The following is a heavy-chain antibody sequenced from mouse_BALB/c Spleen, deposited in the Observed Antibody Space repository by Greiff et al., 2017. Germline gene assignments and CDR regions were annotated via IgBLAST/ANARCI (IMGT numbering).Heavy chain of an antibody. J-gene: IGHJ3*01. CDR3: ARDLGYGNEAY. CDR1: GFTFSDYY. CDR2: ISDGGSYT. D-gene: IGHD2-1*01. V-gene: IGHV5-4*02. Sequence: EVQLVESGGGLVKPGGSLKLSCAASGFTFSDYYMYWVRQTPEKRLEWVATISDGGSYTYYPDSVKGRFTISRDNAKNNLYLQMSSLKSEDTAMYYCARDLGYGNEAYWGQGTLVTVSA.